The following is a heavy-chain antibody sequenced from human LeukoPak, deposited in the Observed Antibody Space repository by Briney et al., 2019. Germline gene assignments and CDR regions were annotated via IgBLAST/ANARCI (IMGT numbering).Heavy chain of an antibody. D-gene: IGHD3-16*02. CDR2: ISGSGGST. Sequence: GGSLRLSCAASGFTFSSYAMSWVRQAPGKGLEWVSAISGSGGSTYYADSVKGRFTISRDNSKNTLYLQMNSLRAEDTAVYYCARSGGRYVWGSYRWALYFDYWGQGTLVTVSS. V-gene: IGHV3-23*01. CDR1: GFTFSSYA. J-gene: IGHJ4*02. CDR3: ARSGGRYVWGSYRWALYFDY.